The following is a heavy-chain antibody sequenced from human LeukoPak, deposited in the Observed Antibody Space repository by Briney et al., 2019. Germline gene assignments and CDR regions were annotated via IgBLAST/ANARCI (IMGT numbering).Heavy chain of an antibody. D-gene: IGHD2-15*01. V-gene: IGHV3-33*06. CDR2: IWYDASIE. CDR3: AKAKVAAATQVGFFDY. CDR1: GFTFSSYG. J-gene: IGHJ4*02. Sequence: GRSLRLSCAASGFTFSSYGIHWVRQAPGKGLEWVAVIWYDASIEHYAASVKGRFTISRDNSKNTLYLQMSSLRAEDTAVYYCAKAKVAAATQVGFFDYWGQGALVTVSS.